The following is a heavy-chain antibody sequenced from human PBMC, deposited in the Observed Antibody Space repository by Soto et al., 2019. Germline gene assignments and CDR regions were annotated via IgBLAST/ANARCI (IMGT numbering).Heavy chain of an antibody. CDR2: IRSKANNYAT. V-gene: IGHV3-73*02. J-gene: IGHJ2*01. CDR3: TRHAVQYCGGDCYLLPYFDL. Sequence: EVQLVESGGGLVQPGGSLKLSCAASGFTFSGSAVHWVRQASGKGLEWVGRIRSKANNYATVYAASVKDRFTISRDDSKNTASMQMNSLKTEDTAVYYCTRHAVQYCGGDCYLLPYFDLGGRGTLVTVSS. CDR1: GFTFSGSA. D-gene: IGHD2-21*02.